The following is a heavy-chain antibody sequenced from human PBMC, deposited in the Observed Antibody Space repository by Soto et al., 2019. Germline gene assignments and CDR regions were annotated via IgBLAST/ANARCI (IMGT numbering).Heavy chain of an antibody. J-gene: IGHJ4*02. CDR3: ARGRGGVVAATRPPQRYFDY. D-gene: IGHD2-15*01. V-gene: IGHV4-34*01. CDR2: INHSGST. Sequence: SETLSLTCTVSGDSMSPYYWSWIRQPPGKGLEWIGEINHSGSTNYNPSLKSRVTISVDTSKNQFSLKLSSVTAADTAVYYCARGRGGVVAATRPPQRYFDYWGQGTLVTVSS. CDR1: GDSMSPYY.